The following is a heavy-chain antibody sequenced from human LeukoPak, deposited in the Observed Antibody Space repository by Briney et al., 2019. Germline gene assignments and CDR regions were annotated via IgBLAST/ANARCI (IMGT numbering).Heavy chain of an antibody. CDR1: GFTFSRYA. D-gene: IGHD3-9*01. CDR2: ISGSDSTT. V-gene: IGHV3-23*01. CDR3: AKRYFGNYYFDY. J-gene: IGHJ4*02. Sequence: GGSLTLSCAASGFTFSRYAMSWVRQAPGKGLEWVSAISGSDSTTYYADSVKGRFTISRDNSKNTLYLQMSSLRVEDTAVYYCAKRYFGNYYFDYWGQGTQVTVSS.